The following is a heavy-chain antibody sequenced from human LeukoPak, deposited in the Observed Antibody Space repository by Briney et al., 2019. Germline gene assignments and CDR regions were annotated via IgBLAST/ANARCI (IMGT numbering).Heavy chain of an antibody. Sequence: PGGSLRLSCAASGFTFSSYEMNWVRQAPGKGLEWVSYISSSGSTRYYADSVKGRFTISRDNAQNSLYLQMNSLRAEDTAVYYCAGTVGSSSPEGYWGQGTLVTVSS. V-gene: IGHV3-48*03. CDR2: ISSSGSTR. D-gene: IGHD6-6*01. J-gene: IGHJ4*02. CDR1: GFTFSSYE. CDR3: AGTVGSSSPEGY.